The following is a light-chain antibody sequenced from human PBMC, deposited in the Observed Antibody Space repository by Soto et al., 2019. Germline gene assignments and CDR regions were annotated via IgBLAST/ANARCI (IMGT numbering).Light chain of an antibody. Sequence: DIQMTQSPSALSASVGDRVTITCRASQSISSWLAWYQQKPGKAPKLLIYDASSLKSGVPSRFSGSGSGTEFTLTISSLQPDDFATYYCQQYSIWRTFGQGTKVEIK. CDR2: DAS. V-gene: IGKV1-5*01. J-gene: IGKJ1*01. CDR1: QSISSW. CDR3: QQYSIWRT.